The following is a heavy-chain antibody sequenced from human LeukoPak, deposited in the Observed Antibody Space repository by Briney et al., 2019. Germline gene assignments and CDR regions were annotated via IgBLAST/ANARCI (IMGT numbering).Heavy chain of an antibody. Sequence: GGSLRLSCAASGFTFSGYMLNWVRQAPGKGLEWVSYIGRTSDIVSYADSVRGRFTISRDNAKNSLYLQMSSLRAEDTAVYYCARDYGYAFDTWGQGTMVTVSS. J-gene: IGHJ3*02. D-gene: IGHD3-16*01. V-gene: IGHV3-48*01. CDR1: GFTFSGYM. CDR2: IGRTSDIV. CDR3: ARDYGYAFDT.